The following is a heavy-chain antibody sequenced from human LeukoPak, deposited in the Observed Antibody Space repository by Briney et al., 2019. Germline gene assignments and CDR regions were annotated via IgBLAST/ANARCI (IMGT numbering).Heavy chain of an antibody. D-gene: IGHD2-2*01. V-gene: IGHV4-31*03. CDR3: ARGKGDIVVVPAAPPNWFDP. CDR1: GGSISSGGYY. CDR2: IYYSGST. J-gene: IGHJ5*02. Sequence: SQTLTLTCTVSGGSISSGGYYWSWIPQHPGQGLVWIGYIYYSGSTYYNPSLKSRVTISVDTSKNQFSLKLSSVTAADTAVYYCARGKGDIVVVPAAPPNWFDPWGQGTLVTVSS.